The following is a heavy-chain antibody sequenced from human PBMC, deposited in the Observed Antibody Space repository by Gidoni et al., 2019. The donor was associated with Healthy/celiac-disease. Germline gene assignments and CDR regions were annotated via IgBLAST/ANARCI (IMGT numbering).Heavy chain of an antibody. D-gene: IGHD3-22*01. J-gene: IGHJ4*02. CDR1: GFTFRSYA. V-gene: IGHV3-23*01. CDR3: AKDLNYYDSSGYSHGFDY. Sequence: EVQLLESGGGLVQPGGSLRLSCAASGFTFRSYALSWVRQAPGKGLEWVSAISGSGGSTYYADSVKGRFTISRDNSKNTLYLQMNSLRAEDTAVYYCAKDLNYYDSSGYSHGFDYWGQGTLVTVSS. CDR2: ISGSGGST.